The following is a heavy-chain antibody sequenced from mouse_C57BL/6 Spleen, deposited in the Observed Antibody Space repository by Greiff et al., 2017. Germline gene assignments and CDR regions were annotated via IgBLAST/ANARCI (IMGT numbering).Heavy chain of an antibody. CDR3: ARRDYGSSYGYFDY. D-gene: IGHD1-1*01. J-gene: IGHJ2*01. V-gene: IGHV1-42*01. Sequence: EVQLQQSGPELVKPGASVKISCKASGYSFTGYYMNWVKQSPEKSLEWIGEINPSTGGTTYNQKFKAKATLTVDKSSSTAYMQLKSLTSEDSAVYYCARRDYGSSYGYFDYWGQGTTLTVSS. CDR2: INPSTGGT. CDR1: GYSFTGYY.